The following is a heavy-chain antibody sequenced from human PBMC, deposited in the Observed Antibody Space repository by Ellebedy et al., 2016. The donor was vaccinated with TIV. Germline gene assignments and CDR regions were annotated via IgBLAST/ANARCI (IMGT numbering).Heavy chain of an antibody. V-gene: IGHV1-46*04. CDR3: ARDRAHWNTLGYLGMDV. CDR1: GYTFTSYY. D-gene: IGHD1-1*01. CDR2: INPSGGST. J-gene: IGHJ6*02. Sequence: AASVKVSCKASGYTFTSYYMHWMRQAPGQGLEWMGIINPSGGSTSYAQKLQGRVTMTRDTSTSTVYVELSSLRSEDTAVYYCARDRAHWNTLGYLGMDVWGQGTTVIVSS.